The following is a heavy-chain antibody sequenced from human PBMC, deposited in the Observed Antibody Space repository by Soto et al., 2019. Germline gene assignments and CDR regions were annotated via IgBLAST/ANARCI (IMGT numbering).Heavy chain of an antibody. CDR1: GFNFSEYA. D-gene: IGHD2-15*01. CDR3: AKYCSTLFAGQFFDS. V-gene: IGHV3-30*18. Sequence: GSLSLSCAASGFNFSEYAMHWVRQSPGKGVEWLAIISFGGSNRYSANSVKGRFTISRDNSKNTLYLQMNDLRPEDTALYYCAKYCSTLFAGQFFDSWGQGTPVTVSS. CDR2: ISFGGSNR. J-gene: IGHJ4*02.